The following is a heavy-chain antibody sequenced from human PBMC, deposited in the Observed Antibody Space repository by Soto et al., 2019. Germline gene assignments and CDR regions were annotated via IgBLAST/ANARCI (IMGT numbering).Heavy chain of an antibody. J-gene: IGHJ5*02. Sequence: QITLKESGPTLVKSTQTLTLTCTVSGISLSTVGVGVGWIRQPPGKALEWLALIYWDDDKRYTPSLKSRLTIAMDTSKNQVVLTMTNMDPVDTATYYCVHRAFLRTSHNWFDPWGQGTLVTVSS. CDR1: GISLSTVGVG. CDR2: IYWDDDK. D-gene: IGHD2-2*01. CDR3: VHRAFLRTSHNWFDP. V-gene: IGHV2-5*02.